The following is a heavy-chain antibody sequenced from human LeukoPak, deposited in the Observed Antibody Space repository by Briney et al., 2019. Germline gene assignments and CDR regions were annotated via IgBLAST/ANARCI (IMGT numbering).Heavy chain of an antibody. CDR3: ARAPSSGWYGYDY. CDR2: IYYSGST. CDR1: GGSISSGGYY. J-gene: IGHJ4*02. D-gene: IGHD6-19*01. Sequence: PSETLSLTCTVSGGSISSGGYYWSWIRQHPGKGLEWIGYIYYSGSTYYNPSLKSRVTISVDTSKNRFSLKLSSVTAADTAVYYCARAPSSGWYGYDYWGQGTVVTVSS. V-gene: IGHV4-31*03.